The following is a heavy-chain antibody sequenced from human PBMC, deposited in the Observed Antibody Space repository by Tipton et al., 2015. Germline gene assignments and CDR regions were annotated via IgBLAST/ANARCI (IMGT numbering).Heavy chain of an antibody. CDR1: GYSISSGYY. Sequence: TLSLTCDVSGYSISSGYYWSWIRQPPGKGLEWIGSIYHSGSTYYNSSLKSRVTISVDTSKNQFSLKLSSVTAADTAVYYCARGHSAGSYYSCWFDPWGQGTLVTVSS. J-gene: IGHJ5*02. CDR3: ARGHSAGSYYSCWFDP. D-gene: IGHD2-15*01. V-gene: IGHV4-38-2*01. CDR2: IYHSGST.